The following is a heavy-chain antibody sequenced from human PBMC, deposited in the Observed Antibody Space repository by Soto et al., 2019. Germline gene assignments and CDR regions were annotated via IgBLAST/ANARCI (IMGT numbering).Heavy chain of an antibody. CDR3: ARARGYSSSWYRGDWLDP. CDR1: GFTFSSYA. Sequence: GGSLRLSCAASGFTFSSYAMHWVRQAPGKGLEWVAVISYDGSNKYYADSVKGRFTISRDNSKNTLYLQMNSLRAEDTAVYYCARARGYSSSWYRGDWLDPWGQGTLVTLSS. D-gene: IGHD6-13*01. J-gene: IGHJ5*02. V-gene: IGHV3-30-3*01. CDR2: ISYDGSNK.